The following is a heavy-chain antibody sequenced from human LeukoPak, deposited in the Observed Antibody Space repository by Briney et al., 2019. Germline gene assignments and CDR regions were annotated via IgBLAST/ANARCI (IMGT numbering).Heavy chain of an antibody. V-gene: IGHV3-15*01. J-gene: IGHJ4*02. Sequence: PGGSLRLSCAASGFTVSSAWMSWVRQAPGKGLEWVGLMKSKGGGGTTDYAAPVKGRFTISRDDSKNTLYLQMNSLKTEDTGVYYCTTDLPNRGRGEFDYWGQGTLVTVSS. D-gene: IGHD7-27*01. CDR3: TTDLPNRGRGEFDY. CDR1: GFTVSSAW. CDR2: MKSKGGGGTT.